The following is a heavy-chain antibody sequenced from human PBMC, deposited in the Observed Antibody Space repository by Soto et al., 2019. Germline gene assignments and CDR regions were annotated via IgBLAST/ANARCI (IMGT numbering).Heavy chain of an antibody. D-gene: IGHD4-17*01. V-gene: IGHV1-8*01. J-gene: IGHJ6*03. CDR1: GDTITIYA. CDR3: VRARAVSTPSDYYYYMDV. Sequence: QVELVQSGAEVRKPGASVKVSCKASGDTITIYAINWVRQAAGEGLDWMGWINPNSGITGYEHKFQGRVTMSWDTSTSTAYMDLSSLSSEDTAVYYCVRARAVSTPSDYYYYMDVWGKGTTVTVSS. CDR2: INPNSGIT.